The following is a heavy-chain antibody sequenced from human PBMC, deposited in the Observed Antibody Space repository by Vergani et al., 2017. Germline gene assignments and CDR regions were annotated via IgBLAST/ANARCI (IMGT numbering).Heavy chain of an antibody. CDR3: ARDHRDYNNYPGTLDI. CDR1: GFSFSDHY. V-gene: IGHV3-11*01. J-gene: IGHJ3*02. CDR2: ISNSGNTI. D-gene: IGHD5-24*01. Sequence: QVQLVESGGGLVKPGGSLRLSCAASGFSFSDHYMTWIRQAPGKGLEWVSYISNSGNTIKYADSVKGRFSISRDNAKSSLFLQMDSLRAEDTAVYYCARDHRDYNNYPGTLDIWGQGSMVTVSS.